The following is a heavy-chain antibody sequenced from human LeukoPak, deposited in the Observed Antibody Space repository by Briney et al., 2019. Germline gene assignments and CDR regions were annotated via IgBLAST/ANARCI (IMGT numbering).Heavy chain of an antibody. V-gene: IGHV3-30*02. D-gene: IGHD3-16*02. CDR2: IRYDGSNK. CDR1: GFTFSSYG. Sequence: GGSLRXSCAASGFTFSSYGMHWVRQAPGKGLEWVAFIRYDGSNKYYADSVKGRFTISRDNSKNSLYLQMNSLRAEDTAVYYCAXXLRYXYVWGSYPIXDYWGQGTXVTVSS. CDR3: AXXLRYXYVWGSYPIXDY. J-gene: IGHJ4*02.